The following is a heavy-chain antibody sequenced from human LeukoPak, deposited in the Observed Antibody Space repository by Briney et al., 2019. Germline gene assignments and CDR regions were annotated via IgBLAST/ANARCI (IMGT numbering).Heavy chain of an antibody. V-gene: IGHV3-21*01. CDR2: ISSSSSYI. D-gene: IGHD1/OR15-1a*01. CDR3: ARESITGTPFFDY. CDR1: GFTFSSYS. J-gene: IGHJ4*02. Sequence: AGGSLRLSCAASGFTFSSYSMNWVRQAPGKGLEWVSSISSSSSYIYYADSVKGRFTISRDNAKNSLYLQMNSLRAEDTAVYYCARESITGTPFFDYWGQGTLVTVSS.